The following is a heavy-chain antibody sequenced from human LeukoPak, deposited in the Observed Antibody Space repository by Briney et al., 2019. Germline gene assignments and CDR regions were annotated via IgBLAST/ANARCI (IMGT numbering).Heavy chain of an antibody. Sequence: ASVKVSCKASGYTFTSFYIHWVRQAPGQGLEWMGKINPSGGNTNYAQKFQGRVTITADESTSTAYMELSSLRSEDTAVYYCARESGDFDYWGQGTLVTVSS. CDR1: GYTFTSFY. CDR2: INPSGGNT. V-gene: IGHV1-46*01. CDR3: ARESGDFDY. J-gene: IGHJ4*02.